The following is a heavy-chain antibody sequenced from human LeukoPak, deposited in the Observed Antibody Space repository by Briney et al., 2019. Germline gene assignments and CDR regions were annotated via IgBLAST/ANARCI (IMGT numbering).Heavy chain of an antibody. D-gene: IGHD5-24*01. CDR3: ARMLPRDGYIY. CDR2: IDPNSGGT. V-gene: IGHV1-2*02. CDR1: GYTFTGYY. J-gene: IGHJ4*02. Sequence: ASVKVSCKASGYTFTGYYMHWVRQAPGQGLEWMGWIDPNSGGTNDAQKFQGRVTMTRDTSISTAYMELSRLRSDDTAVYYCARMLPRDGYIYWGQGTLVTVSS.